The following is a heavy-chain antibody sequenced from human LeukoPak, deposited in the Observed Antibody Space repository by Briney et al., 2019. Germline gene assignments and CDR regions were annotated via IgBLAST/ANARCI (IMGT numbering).Heavy chain of an antibody. CDR3: AKVWAHDGSGNPYWHFDL. CDR1: GFTFSSYA. J-gene: IGHJ2*01. D-gene: IGHD3-10*01. V-gene: IGHV3-30*04. CDR2: ISYDGSNK. Sequence: GGSLRLSCAASGFTFSSYAMHWVRQAPGKGLEWVAVISYDGSNKYYADSVKGRFTISRDNAKNSLYLQMSSLRAEDTAVYYCAKVWAHDGSGNPYWHFDLWGRGTLVTVSS.